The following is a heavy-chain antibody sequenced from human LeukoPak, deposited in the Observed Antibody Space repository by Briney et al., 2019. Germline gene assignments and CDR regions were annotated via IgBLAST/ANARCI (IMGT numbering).Heavy chain of an antibody. Sequence: PGGSLRLSCAASGFTFSSYAMSWVRQAPGKGLEWVSAISGSGGSTYYADSVKGRFTISRDNSKNTLYLQMNSLRAEDTAVYYCAKDMRQAGPDSYYYYYMDVWGQGTTVTVSS. CDR1: GFTFSSYA. CDR3: AKDMRQAGPDSYYYYYMDV. J-gene: IGHJ6*03. V-gene: IGHV3-23*01. D-gene: IGHD1-14*01. CDR2: ISGSGGST.